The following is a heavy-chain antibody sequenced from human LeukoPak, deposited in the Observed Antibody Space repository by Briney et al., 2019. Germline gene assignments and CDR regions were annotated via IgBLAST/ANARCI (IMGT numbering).Heavy chain of an antibody. V-gene: IGHV3-30-3*01. CDR2: FLYDGSSK. CDR1: GFTFSSYI. J-gene: IGHJ4*02. CDR3: ARPWGNWIPDY. Sequence: PGGSLRLSCSASGFTFSSYITHWVRQAPGKGLEWVAVFLYDGSSKYYADSVKGRFTISRDTSKNTLYLQLNSLRPEDTAVYYCARPWGNWIPDYWGQGTLVTVSS. D-gene: IGHD1-1*01.